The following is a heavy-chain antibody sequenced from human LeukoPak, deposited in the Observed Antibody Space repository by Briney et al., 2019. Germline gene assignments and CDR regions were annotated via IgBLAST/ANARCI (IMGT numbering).Heavy chain of an antibody. CDR1: GFTVSSSF. CDR3: AREVISTPSYFDY. CDR2: IHRDDET. D-gene: IGHD2-2*01. V-gene: IGHV3-53*01. Sequence: AGGSLRLSCAASGFTVSSSFIYWVRRAPGKGLEWVSFIHRDDETYYADSVKGRFTMSRDSSKNTLYLQMNSLGADDTAVYYCAREVISTPSYFDYWGQGILVTVSS. J-gene: IGHJ4*02.